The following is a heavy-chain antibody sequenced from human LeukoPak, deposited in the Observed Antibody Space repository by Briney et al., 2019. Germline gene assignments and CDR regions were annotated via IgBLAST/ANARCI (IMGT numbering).Heavy chain of an antibody. V-gene: IGHV1-24*01. D-gene: IGHD5-18*01. J-gene: IGHJ4*02. CDR2: FDPEDGET. Sequence: ASVKVSCKVSGYTLTELSIHWVRQAPGKGLEWMGGFDPEDGETIYAQKFQGRVTMTEDTSTDTAYMELSSLRSEDTAVYYCATDREGYSYGHHLDYWGQGTLVTVSS. CDR3: ATDREGYSYGHHLDY. CDR1: GYTLTELS.